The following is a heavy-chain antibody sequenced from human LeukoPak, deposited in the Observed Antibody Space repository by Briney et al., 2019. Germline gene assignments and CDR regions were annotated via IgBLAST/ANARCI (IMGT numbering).Heavy chain of an antibody. V-gene: IGHV3-15*01. J-gene: IGHJ4*02. CDR3: TAGRWELLRRGRDLDY. CDR2: IKSKTDGGTT. D-gene: IGHD1-26*01. CDR1: GFTFSSYE. Sequence: GGSLRLSCAASGFTFSSYEMNWVRQAPGKGLEWVGRIKSKTDGGTTDYAAPVKGRFTISRDDSKNTLYLQMNSLKTEDTAVYYCTAGRWELLRRGRDLDYWGQGTLVTVSS.